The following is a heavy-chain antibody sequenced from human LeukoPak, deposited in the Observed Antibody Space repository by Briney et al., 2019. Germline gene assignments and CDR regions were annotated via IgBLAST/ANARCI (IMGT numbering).Heavy chain of an antibody. CDR1: GYTFTSYG. V-gene: IGHV1-18*01. Sequence: ASVKVSCKASGYTFTSYGISWVRQAPGQGLEWMGWISAYNGNTNYAQKLQGRVTMTTDTSTSTAYMELRSLRSDDTAVYYCARVPYSSGWLYYYYGMDVWGQGTTVTVSS. CDR2: ISAYNGNT. CDR3: ARVPYSSGWLYYYYGMDV. J-gene: IGHJ6*02. D-gene: IGHD6-19*01.